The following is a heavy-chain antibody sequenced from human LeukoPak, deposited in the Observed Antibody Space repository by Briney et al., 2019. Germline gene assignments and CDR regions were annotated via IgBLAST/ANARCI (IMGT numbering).Heavy chain of an antibody. J-gene: IGHJ6*03. CDR1: GYTFTSYD. D-gene: IGHD2-2*01. Sequence: ASVKVSCKASGYTFTSYDINWVRQATGQGLEWMGWMNPNSGNTNYAQKLQGRVTMTTDTSTSTAYMELRSLRSDDTAVYYCARGGVGYCSSTSCSKPYYYYMDVWGKGTTVTVSS. CDR2: MNPNSGNT. V-gene: IGHV1-18*01. CDR3: ARGGVGYCSSTSCSKPYYYYMDV.